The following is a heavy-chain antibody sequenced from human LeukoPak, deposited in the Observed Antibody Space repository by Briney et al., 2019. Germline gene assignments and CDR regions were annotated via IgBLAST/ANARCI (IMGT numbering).Heavy chain of an antibody. J-gene: IGHJ4*02. CDR3: ARVPVGYQGYSSAWYTDY. CDR2: IISSSSRI. Sequence: GGSLRLSCAASGFTFSGYTMMWVRQAPGKGLEYVSSIISSSSRIFYADSVRGRFTISRDNAKNSLYLQMNSLRAEDTAVYYCARVPVGYQGYSSAWYTDYWGQGTLVSVSS. D-gene: IGHD6-19*01. V-gene: IGHV3-21*01. CDR1: GFTFSGYT.